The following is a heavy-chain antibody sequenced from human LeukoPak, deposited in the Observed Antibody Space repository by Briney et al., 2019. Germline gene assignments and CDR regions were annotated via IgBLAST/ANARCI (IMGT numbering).Heavy chain of an antibody. J-gene: IGHJ4*02. CDR1: GFTVSSNY. Sequence: GGSLRLSCAASGFTVSSNYMSWVRQAPGKGLEWVSVIYSGGITYYADSVKGRFTISRDNSKNTLYLQMNSLRAEDTAVYYCARAPGYSYGYLDYWGQGTLVTVSP. D-gene: IGHD5-18*01. CDR2: IYSGGIT. CDR3: ARAPGYSYGYLDY. V-gene: IGHV3-53*01.